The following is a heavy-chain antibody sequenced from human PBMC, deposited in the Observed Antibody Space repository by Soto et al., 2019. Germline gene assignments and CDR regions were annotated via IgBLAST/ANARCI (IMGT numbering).Heavy chain of an antibody. Sequence: SVTLSLTCTSSGGSISGYYWSWIRQPPGKGLEWIGYVYFSGSTNYNPSLESRVTISIDTSKNQFPLKLTSVTAAGTAVYYCASGRFGIAVAGVHHHYCGGATPDPVS. CDR2: VYFSGST. CDR3: ASGRFGIAVAGVHHHY. V-gene: IGHV4-59*01. CDR1: GGSISGYY. D-gene: IGHD6-19*01. J-gene: IGHJ4*02.